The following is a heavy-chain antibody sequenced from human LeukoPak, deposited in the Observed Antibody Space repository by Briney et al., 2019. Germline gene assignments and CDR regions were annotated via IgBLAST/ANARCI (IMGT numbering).Heavy chain of an antibody. Sequence: GESLKISCXGSGYSFTSYWIGWVRQMPGKGLEWMGIIYPGDSDTRYSPSFQGQVTISADKSISTAYLQWSSLKASDTAMYYCARRSDSSGYLNYFDYWGQGTLVTVSS. D-gene: IGHD3-22*01. J-gene: IGHJ4*02. CDR3: ARRSDSSGYLNYFDY. V-gene: IGHV5-51*01. CDR2: IYPGDSDT. CDR1: GYSFTSYW.